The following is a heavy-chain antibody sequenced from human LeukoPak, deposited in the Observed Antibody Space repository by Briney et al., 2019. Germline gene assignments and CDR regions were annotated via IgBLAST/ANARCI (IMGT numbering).Heavy chain of an antibody. Sequence: TSETLSLTCTVSGVSISSGDYYWSWIRQPPGKGLEWIGYIYYSGSTYYNPSLKSRVTISVDTSKNQFSLKLSSVTAADTAVYYCARVLQYGDAFDIWGQGTMVTVSS. CDR3: ARVLQYGDAFDI. CDR1: GVSISSGDYY. CDR2: IYYSGST. V-gene: IGHV4-30-4*01. D-gene: IGHD2-15*01. J-gene: IGHJ3*02.